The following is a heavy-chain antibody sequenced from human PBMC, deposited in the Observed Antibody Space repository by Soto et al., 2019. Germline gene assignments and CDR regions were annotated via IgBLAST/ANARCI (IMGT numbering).Heavy chain of an antibody. V-gene: IGHV4-61*01. J-gene: IGHJ4*02. Sequence: PSETLSLTCTVSGGSVSSGIYHGIWIRQPPGKVLEWIGYIYYTGSTNYNPSLKSRVTISVDTSKNQFSLKLSSVTAADTAVYYCARLRRDIVVVAALYLDHWGQGTLVTVSS. CDR3: ARLRRDIVVVAALYLDH. CDR1: GGSVSSGIYH. D-gene: IGHD2-2*01. CDR2: IYYTGST.